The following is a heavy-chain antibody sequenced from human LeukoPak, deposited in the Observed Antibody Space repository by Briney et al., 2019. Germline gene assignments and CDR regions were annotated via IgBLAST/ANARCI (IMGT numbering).Heavy chain of an antibody. D-gene: IGHD6-13*01. CDR1: GYNFSNYA. V-gene: IGHV1-3*01. CDR3: TRDAQQLVWDSNNWFDP. CDR2: INAGNGNT. Sequence: EASVKVSCKASGYNFSNYAMHWVRQAPGRGLEWMGWINAGNGNTKYSQKFQGRVTITRDTSASTAYMELSSLRSEDTAVYYCTRDAQQLVWDSNNWFDPWGQGTLVTVSS. J-gene: IGHJ5*02.